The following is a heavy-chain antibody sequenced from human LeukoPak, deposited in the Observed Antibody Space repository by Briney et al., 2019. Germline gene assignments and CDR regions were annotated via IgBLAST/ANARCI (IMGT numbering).Heavy chain of an antibody. J-gene: IGHJ3*02. Sequence: GASVKVSCKASGYTFTGYYMHWVRQAPGQGLEWMGWINPNSGGTNYAQKFQGRVTMTRDTSISTAYMELRSLRSDDTAVYYCARAHIMITFGGVNPLDAFDIWGQGTMVTVSS. D-gene: IGHD3-16*01. CDR3: ARAHIMITFGGVNPLDAFDI. V-gene: IGHV1-2*02. CDR2: INPNSGGT. CDR1: GYTFTGYY.